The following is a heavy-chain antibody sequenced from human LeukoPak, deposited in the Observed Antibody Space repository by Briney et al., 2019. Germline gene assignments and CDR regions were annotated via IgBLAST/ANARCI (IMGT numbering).Heavy chain of an antibody. D-gene: IGHD6-13*01. CDR3: AIPNGVLRFDY. CDR1: GFTVSSKY. Sequence: GGSLRLSCAVSGFTVSSKYMNWVRQAPGKGLEWMGGFDPEDGETIYAQKFQGRVTMTEDTSTDTAYMELSSLRSEDTAVYYCAIPNGVLRFDYWGQGTLVTVSS. J-gene: IGHJ4*02. CDR2: FDPEDGET. V-gene: IGHV1-24*01.